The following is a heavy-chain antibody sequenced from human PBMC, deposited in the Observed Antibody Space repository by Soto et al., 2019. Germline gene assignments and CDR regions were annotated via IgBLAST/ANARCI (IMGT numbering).Heavy chain of an antibody. CDR2: ISWNSGSI. CDR1: GFTFDDYA. J-gene: IGHJ4*02. D-gene: IGHD2-15*01. V-gene: IGHV3-9*01. Sequence: EVQLVESGGGLVQPGRSLRLSCAASGFTFDDYAMHWVRQAPGKGLEWVSGISWNSGSIGYADSVKGRFTISRDNAKNSLYLQMNSLRAEDTALYYCAGCSGGSCYYFDYWGQGTLVTVSS. CDR3: AGCSGGSCYYFDY.